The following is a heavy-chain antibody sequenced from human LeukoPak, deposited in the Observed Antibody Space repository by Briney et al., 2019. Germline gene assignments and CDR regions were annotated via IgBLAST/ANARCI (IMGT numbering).Heavy chain of an antibody. CDR1: AYTFTGYY. D-gene: IGHD6-19*01. Sequence: ASVKVSCKASAYTFTGYYIHWVRQAPGQGLEWMGWINPNSGGTNYAQKLQGRVTMTTDTSTSTAYMELRSLRSDDTAVYYCARREQWLVGDDYWGQGTLVTVSS. CDR2: INPNSGGT. CDR3: ARREQWLVGDDY. J-gene: IGHJ4*02. V-gene: IGHV1-2*02.